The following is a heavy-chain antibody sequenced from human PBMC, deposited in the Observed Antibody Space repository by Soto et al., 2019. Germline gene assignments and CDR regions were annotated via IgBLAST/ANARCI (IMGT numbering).Heavy chain of an antibody. J-gene: IGHJ4*02. CDR3: ARRIVVVTALDY. CDR1: GYTFTSYA. D-gene: IGHD2-21*02. V-gene: IGHV1-3*05. Sequence: QVQLVQSGAEEKKPGASVKVSCKASGYTFTSYAMHWVRQAPGQRLEWMGWINDGNGNTKHSPKFPGRVTITRDTSASTAYMELSSLRSEATAVYYCARRIVVVTALDYWGQGTLVTVSS. CDR2: INDGNGNT.